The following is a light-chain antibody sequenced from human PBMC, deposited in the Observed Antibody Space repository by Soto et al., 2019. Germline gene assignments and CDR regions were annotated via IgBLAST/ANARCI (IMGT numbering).Light chain of an antibody. J-gene: IGKJ2*01. CDR2: GAS. V-gene: IGKV1-27*01. CDR1: QGLSHY. Sequence: DIQMTQSPSSLSASVGDRVTITCRASQGLSHYLAWYQQKPGKVPRLLIYGASTLQSGVPSRFSGSGSGTDFALTISSLQPEDVATYYCQQSFGPPYTFGQGTKLEIK. CDR3: QQSFGPPYT.